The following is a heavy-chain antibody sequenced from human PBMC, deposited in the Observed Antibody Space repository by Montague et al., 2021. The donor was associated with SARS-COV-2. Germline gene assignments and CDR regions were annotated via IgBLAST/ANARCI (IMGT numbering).Heavy chain of an antibody. CDR2: ISSSGSTI. D-gene: IGHD5-18*01. Sequence: RLSFSASGFTFSSYEMNWVRQAPGKGLEWVSYISSSGSTIYYSDSVKGRFTISRDNAKNSLYLQMNSLRAEDTAVYYCARADTAMVIYFVYWGQGTLVTVSS. V-gene: IGHV3-48*03. CDR1: GFTFSSYE. J-gene: IGHJ4*02. CDR3: ARADTAMVIYFVY.